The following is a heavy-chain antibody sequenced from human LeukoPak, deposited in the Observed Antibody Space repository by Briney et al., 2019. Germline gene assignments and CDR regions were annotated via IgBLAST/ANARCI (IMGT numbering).Heavy chain of an antibody. CDR2: ITVYNGNT. D-gene: IGHD6-13*01. J-gene: IGHJ5*02. Sequence: GASVKVSCKASGGTFSSYAISWVRQAPGQGPEWMGWITVYNGNTIYPQKLQGRVTVTTDTSTSTAYMELRSLTSDDTAMYYCARGLGSSWTPSWFDPWGQGTLVAVSS. CDR1: GGTFSSYA. V-gene: IGHV1-18*01. CDR3: ARGLGSSWTPSWFDP.